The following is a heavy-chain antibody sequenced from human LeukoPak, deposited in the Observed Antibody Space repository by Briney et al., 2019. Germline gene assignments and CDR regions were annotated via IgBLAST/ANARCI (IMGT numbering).Heavy chain of an antibody. J-gene: IGHJ6*02. CDR2: IYYSGST. CDR3: ARQEIYYYYGMDV. CDR1: GGSFSGYY. V-gene: IGHV4-59*08. Sequence: SETLSLTCAVYGGSFSGYYWSWIRQPPGKGLEWIGYIYYSGSTNYNPSLKSRVTISVDTSKNQFSLKLSSVTAADTAVYYCARQEIYYYYGMDVWGQGTTVTVSS.